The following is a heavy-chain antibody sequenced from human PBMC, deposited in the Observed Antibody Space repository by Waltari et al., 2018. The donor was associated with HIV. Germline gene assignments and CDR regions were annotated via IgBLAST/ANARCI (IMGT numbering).Heavy chain of an antibody. Sequence: QVQLQQWGAGLLKPSETLSLTCAVYGGSFSGYYWSWIRQPPGKGLEWIGEINHSGSTNYNPSLKSRVTISVDTSKNQFSLKLSSVTAAETAVYYCARGYVVPAASPNYVYYYYYGMDVWGQGTTVTVSS. CDR3: ARGYVVPAASPNYVYYYYYGMDV. J-gene: IGHJ6*02. CDR2: INHSGST. CDR1: GGSFSGYY. D-gene: IGHD2-2*01. V-gene: IGHV4-34*01.